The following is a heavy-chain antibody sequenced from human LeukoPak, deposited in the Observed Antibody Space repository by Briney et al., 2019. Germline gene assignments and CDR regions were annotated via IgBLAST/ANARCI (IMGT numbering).Heavy chain of an antibody. V-gene: IGHV4-4*07. CDR2: IYTSGST. D-gene: IGHD3-10*01. CDR3: ARNYGSGSYFSYYGMDV. Sequence: SETLSLTCTVSGGSISSYYWSWIRQPAGKGLEWIGRIYTSGSTNYNPSLKSRVTMSVDTSKNQFSLKLSSVTAADTAVYYCARNYGSGSYFSYYGMDVWGKGTTVTVSS. CDR1: GGSISSYY. J-gene: IGHJ6*04.